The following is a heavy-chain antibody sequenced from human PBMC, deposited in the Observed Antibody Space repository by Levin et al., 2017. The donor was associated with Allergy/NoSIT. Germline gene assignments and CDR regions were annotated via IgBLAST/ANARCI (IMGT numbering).Heavy chain of an antibody. CDR3: ARGGYSGYDFGY. D-gene: IGHD5-12*01. CDR2: IYVDGST. CDR1: GFTVSYNY. V-gene: IGHV3-53*01. J-gene: IGHJ4*02. Sequence: GGSLRLSCAASGFTVSYNYMNWVRQAPGKGLEWVSTIYVDGSTYYADSVKGRFTISRDNSKNTLSLQMNSLRAEHTAVYYCARGGYSGYDFGYWGQGTLVTVSS.